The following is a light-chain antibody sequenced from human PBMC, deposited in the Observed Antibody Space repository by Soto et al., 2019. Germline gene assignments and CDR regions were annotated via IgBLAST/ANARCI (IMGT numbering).Light chain of an antibody. J-gene: IGLJ1*01. CDR1: ISDFVVYNY. CDR2: GVS. V-gene: IGLV2-14*01. CDR3: SSHTISSALQV. Sequence: QYALTQPASVAGSPGQSITISCTGTISDFVVYNYVCWYQQHPGKAPKLMIYGVSNRPSGVSNRFSGSKSGNTASLTISGLQADDEADYYCSSHTISSALQVFGTGTKVTVL.